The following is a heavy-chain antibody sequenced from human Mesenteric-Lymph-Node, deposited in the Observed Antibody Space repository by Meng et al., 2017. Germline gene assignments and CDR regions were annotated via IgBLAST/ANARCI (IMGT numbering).Heavy chain of an antibody. J-gene: IGHJ4*02. Sequence: GGSLRLSCVGSGFIFTNYWMNWVRQAPGKGLEWVASIYQDGNTKYYVESVRGRFTISRDNAQNSLFLQMNGLRAEDTAVYYCTKGGADNDYWGQGTLVTVS. V-gene: IGHV3-7*01. CDR2: IYQDGNTK. D-gene: IGHD2-15*01. CDR1: GFIFTNYW. CDR3: TKGGADNDY.